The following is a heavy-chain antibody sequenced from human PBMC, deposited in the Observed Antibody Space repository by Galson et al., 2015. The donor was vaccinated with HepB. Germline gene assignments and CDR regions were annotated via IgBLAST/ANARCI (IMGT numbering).Heavy chain of an antibody. CDR3: ARAGWIQLWTHDY. CDR1: GGSFSGYY. J-gene: IGHJ4*02. CDR2: INHSGST. V-gene: IGHV4-34*01. D-gene: IGHD5-18*01. Sequence: ETLSLTCAVYGGSFSGYYWSWIRQPPGKGLEWIGEINHSGSTNYNPSLKSRVTISVDTSKNQFSLKLSSVTAADTAVYYCARAGWIQLWTHDYWGQGTLVTVSS.